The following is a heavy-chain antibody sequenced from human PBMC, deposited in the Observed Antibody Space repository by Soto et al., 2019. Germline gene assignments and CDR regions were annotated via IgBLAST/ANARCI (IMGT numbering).Heavy chain of an antibody. V-gene: IGHV4-59*01. CDR1: GGSISSYY. Sequence: PSETLSLTCTVSGGSISSYYWSWIRQPPGKGLEWIGYIYYSGSTNYNPSLKSRVTISVDTSKNQLSLKLSSVTAADTAVYYCARTDSSSWSPAFDYWGQGTLVTVSS. CDR2: IYYSGST. CDR3: ARTDSSSWSPAFDY. J-gene: IGHJ4*02. D-gene: IGHD6-13*01.